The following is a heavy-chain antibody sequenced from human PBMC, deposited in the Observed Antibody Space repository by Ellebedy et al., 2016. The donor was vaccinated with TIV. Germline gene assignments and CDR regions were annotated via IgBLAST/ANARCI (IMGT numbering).Heavy chain of an antibody. CDR1: GYTFTSYG. D-gene: IGHD1-1*01. V-gene: IGHV1-69*13. Sequence: ASVKVSCKASGYTFTSYGISWVRQAPGQGLEWMGGIIPIFGTANYAQKFQGRVTITADESTSTAYMELSSLRSEDTAVYYCARGTTGTTSYYYGMDVWGQGTTVTVSS. CDR3: ARGTTGTTSYYYGMDV. CDR2: IIPIFGTA. J-gene: IGHJ6*02.